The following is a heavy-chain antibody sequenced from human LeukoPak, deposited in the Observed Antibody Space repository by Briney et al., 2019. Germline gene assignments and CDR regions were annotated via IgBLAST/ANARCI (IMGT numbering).Heavy chain of an antibody. CDR2: INPNSGGT. Sequence: ASVKASCKASGYTFSSYYMHWVRQAPGQGLEWMGWINPNSGGTNYAQKFQGRVTMTRDTSISTAYMELSRLRSDDTAVYYCARVDGSGIPNDAFDIWGQGTMVTVSS. D-gene: IGHD3-10*01. J-gene: IGHJ3*02. CDR1: GYTFSSYY. CDR3: ARVDGSGIPNDAFDI. V-gene: IGHV1-2*02.